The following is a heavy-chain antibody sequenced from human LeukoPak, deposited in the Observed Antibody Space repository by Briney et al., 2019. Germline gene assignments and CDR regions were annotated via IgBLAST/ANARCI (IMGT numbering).Heavy chain of an antibody. V-gene: IGHV3-30*18. CDR1: GFTFSNYG. D-gene: IGHD6-13*01. J-gene: IGHJ5*02. CDR3: AKGAAAGKVDWFDP. CDR2: ISYDESDK. Sequence: GGSLRLSCAASGFTFSNYGMHWVRQAPGKGLEWVAVISYDESDKYYADSVKGRFTISRDNSKNTLYLQMNSLRPEDTAVYYCAKGAAAGKVDWFDPWGQGTLVTVSS.